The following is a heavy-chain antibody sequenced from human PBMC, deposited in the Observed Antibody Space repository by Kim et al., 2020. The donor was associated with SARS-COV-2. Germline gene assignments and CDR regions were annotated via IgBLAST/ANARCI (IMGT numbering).Heavy chain of an antibody. D-gene: IGHD2-2*01. J-gene: IGHJ3*02. CDR3: VRGEIGYCSSTNCSDAFDI. Sequence: ASVKVSCKASGFTFTNYVIHWVRQAPGQRLDWMGWINAGNGNTKYSQKFQARVTITRDSSASAAYMELRSLRSEDTAIYYCVRGEIGYCSSTNCSDAFDIWGQGTMVTVSS. CDR2: INAGNGNT. CDR1: GFTFTNYV. V-gene: IGHV1-3*01.